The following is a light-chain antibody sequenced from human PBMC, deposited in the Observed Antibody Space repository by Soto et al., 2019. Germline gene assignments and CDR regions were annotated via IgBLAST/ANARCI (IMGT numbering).Light chain of an antibody. CDR2: VNRDGSH. CDR3: QTWGTGINVV. CDR1: SGHSSYA. V-gene: IGLV4-69*01. Sequence: QSVLTQSPSASASLGASVKLTCTLSSGHSSYAIAWHQQQSEKGPRYLMKVNRDGSHSKGDGIPDRFSGSSSGAERYLTISSLQSEDEADYYCQTWGTGINVVFGGGTKVTVL. J-gene: IGLJ2*01.